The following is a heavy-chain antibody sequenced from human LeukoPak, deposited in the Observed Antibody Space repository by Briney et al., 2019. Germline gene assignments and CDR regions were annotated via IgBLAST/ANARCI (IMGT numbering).Heavy chain of an antibody. V-gene: IGHV1-3*01. Sequence: GASVKVSCKASGGTFISYAISWVRQAPGQGLEWMGWINAGNGNTKYSQKFQGRVTITRDTSASTAYMELSSLRSEDTAVYYCARLTYYLNAFDIWGQGTMVTVSS. CDR1: GGTFISYA. CDR3: ARLTYYLNAFDI. J-gene: IGHJ3*02. CDR2: INAGNGNT. D-gene: IGHD3-10*01.